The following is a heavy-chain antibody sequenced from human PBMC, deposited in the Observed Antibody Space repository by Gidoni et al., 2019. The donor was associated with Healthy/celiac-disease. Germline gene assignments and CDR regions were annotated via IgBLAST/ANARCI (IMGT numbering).Heavy chain of an antibody. CDR1: GFTFSNAW. CDR3: TTDLYTGYGGPRVHDAFDI. D-gene: IGHD4-17*01. CDR2: IKSKTDGGTT. Sequence: EVQLVESGGGLVKPGGSLRLSCAASGFTFSNAWMSWVRQAPGKGLEWVGRIKSKTDGGTTDYAAPVKGRFTISRDDSKNTLYLQMNSLKTEDTAVYYCTTDLYTGYGGPRVHDAFDIWGQGTMVTVSS. J-gene: IGHJ3*02. V-gene: IGHV3-15*01.